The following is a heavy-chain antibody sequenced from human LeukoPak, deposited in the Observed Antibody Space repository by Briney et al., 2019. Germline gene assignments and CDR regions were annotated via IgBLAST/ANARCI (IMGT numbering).Heavy chain of an antibody. V-gene: IGHV4-59*08. CDR3: ARHGDIVVVPAANYFDY. Sequence: SETLSLTCTVSGGSISSYYWSWIRQPPGKGLEWIGYIYYSGSTNYNPSLKSRVTISVDASKNQFSLKLSSVTAADTAVYYCARHGDIVVVPAANYFDYWGQGTLVTVSS. D-gene: IGHD2-2*01. CDR2: IYYSGST. CDR1: GGSISSYY. J-gene: IGHJ4*02.